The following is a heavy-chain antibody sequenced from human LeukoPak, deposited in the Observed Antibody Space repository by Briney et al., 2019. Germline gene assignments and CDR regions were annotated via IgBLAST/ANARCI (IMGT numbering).Heavy chain of an antibody. CDR1: GGSISSYY. V-gene: IGHV4-59*08. D-gene: IGHD2-21*02. CDR3: ARNRQVTPTYYYYMDV. Sequence: PSETLSLTCTVSGGSISSYYWSWIRQPPGKGLEWIGYIYYSGSTNYNPSLKGRVTISVDTSKNQFSLKLSSVTAADTAVYYCARNRQVTPTYYYYMDVWGKGTTVTVSS. J-gene: IGHJ6*03. CDR2: IYYSGST.